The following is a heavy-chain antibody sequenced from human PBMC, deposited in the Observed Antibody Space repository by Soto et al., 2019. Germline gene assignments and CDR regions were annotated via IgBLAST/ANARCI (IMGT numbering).Heavy chain of an antibody. CDR3: ARDVDSGYAYFDY. V-gene: IGHV1-69*13. Sequence: SVKVSCKASGGTFSSYAISWVRQAPGQGLEWMGGIIPIFGTANYAQKFQGRVTITADESTSTAYMELSSLRSEDTAVYYCARDVDSGYAYFDYWGQGTLVTVSS. CDR1: GGTFSSYA. CDR2: IIPIFGTA. D-gene: IGHD5-12*01. J-gene: IGHJ4*02.